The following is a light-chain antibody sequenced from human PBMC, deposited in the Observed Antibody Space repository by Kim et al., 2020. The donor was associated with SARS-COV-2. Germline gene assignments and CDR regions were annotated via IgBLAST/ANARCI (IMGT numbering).Light chain of an antibody. Sequence: DIQMTQSPSSLSASVGDRVTITCRASQSISSYLNWYQQKPGKAPKLLIYAASSLQSGVPSRFSGSGSGTDFTLTISSLQPEDFATYYCQQSYSTPYTCGQGTKLKI. CDR3: QQSYSTPYT. V-gene: IGKV1-39*01. CDR1: QSISSY. CDR2: AAS. J-gene: IGKJ2*01.